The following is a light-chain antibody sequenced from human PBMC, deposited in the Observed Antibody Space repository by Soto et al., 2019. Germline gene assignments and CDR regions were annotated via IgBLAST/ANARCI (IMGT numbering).Light chain of an antibody. Sequence: VLTQSPGTLSLSPGERATLSCRASQSVSSNLAWYQQKPGQAPRLLIYGASTRATGIPGRFSGSGSGTEFTLTISSLQSEDFAVYYCQQYNNWPRTFGQGTKVDIK. CDR1: QSVSSN. CDR3: QQYNNWPRT. V-gene: IGKV3-15*01. J-gene: IGKJ1*01. CDR2: GAS.